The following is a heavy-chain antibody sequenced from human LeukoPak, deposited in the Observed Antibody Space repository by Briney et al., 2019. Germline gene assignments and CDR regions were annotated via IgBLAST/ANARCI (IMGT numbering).Heavy chain of an antibody. V-gene: IGHV3-74*01. D-gene: IGHD2-21*02. J-gene: IGHJ2*01. CDR2: INSDGSWT. CDR1: GNYW. CDR3: VKSGGYATAIRYFDL. Sequence: GGSLRLSCAASGNYWMHWVRQAPGKGLVWVSHINSDGSWTSYADSVKGRFTISKDNAKNTVYLQMDSLRTEDTALYYCVKSGGYATAIRYFDLWGRGTLVTVSS.